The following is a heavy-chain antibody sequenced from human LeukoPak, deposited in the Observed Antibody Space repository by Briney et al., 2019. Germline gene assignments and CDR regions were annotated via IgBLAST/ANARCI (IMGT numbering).Heavy chain of an antibody. Sequence: PSETLPLTCTVSGGSIRSYYWSWIRQPPGKGLEWIGYIYYSGSTNYNPSLKSRVTISVDTSKNQFSLRLSSVTAADTAVYYCARSLSSAYPLVMDVWGKGTTVTVSS. CDR1: GGSIRSYY. D-gene: IGHD3-22*01. CDR2: IYYSGST. CDR3: ARSLSSAYPLVMDV. J-gene: IGHJ6*04. V-gene: IGHV4-59*01.